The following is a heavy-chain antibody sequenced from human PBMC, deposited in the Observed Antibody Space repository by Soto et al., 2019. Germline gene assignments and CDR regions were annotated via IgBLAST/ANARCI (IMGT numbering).Heavy chain of an antibody. V-gene: IGHV3-48*01. Sequence: EVQLVESGGGLVQPGGSLRLSCAASGFTFSSYSMIWVRQPPGKGLECISYIDSGGTTIYQTDSVMGRFTISRDNAKNSLYLQMNSLRGEDTAVYYCARRTSGWYSDYWGLGTLVTVSS. CDR1: GFTFSSYS. J-gene: IGHJ4*02. CDR3: ARRTSGWYSDY. CDR2: IDSGGTTI. D-gene: IGHD6-19*01.